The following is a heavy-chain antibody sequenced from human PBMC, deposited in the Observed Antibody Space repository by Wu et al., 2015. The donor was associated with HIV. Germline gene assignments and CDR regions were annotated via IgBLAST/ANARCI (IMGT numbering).Heavy chain of an antibody. CDR2: INPSGGAT. D-gene: IGHD4-11*01. J-gene: IGHJ4*02. CDR3: ARDATPITTEFDY. V-gene: IGHV1-2*02. CDR1: GYSFTDYY. Sequence: VQLLQSGAEVRKPGASVQVSCQASGYSFTDYYLYWVRQAPGHGLEWMAWINPSGGATIYAEAFEGRVTVTTDTSMKTVYMELESLTSGDTAMYFCARDATPITTEFDYWGQGTLITVSS.